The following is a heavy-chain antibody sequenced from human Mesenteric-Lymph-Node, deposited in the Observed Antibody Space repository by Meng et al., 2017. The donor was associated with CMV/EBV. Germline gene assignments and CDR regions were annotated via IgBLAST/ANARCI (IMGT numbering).Heavy chain of an antibody. J-gene: IGHJ4*02. CDR1: GFTLSDYY. D-gene: IGHD3-22*01. CDR3: ARDPQYYYDDSGYYAY. Sequence: GESLKISCAASGFTLSDYYMSWIRQAPGKGLEWVSYISSSGSIIYYADSVKGRFTISRDNAKNSLYLQMSSLRAEDTAVYYCARDPQYYYDDSGYYAYWGQGTLVTVSS. CDR2: ISSSGSII. V-gene: IGHV3-11*01.